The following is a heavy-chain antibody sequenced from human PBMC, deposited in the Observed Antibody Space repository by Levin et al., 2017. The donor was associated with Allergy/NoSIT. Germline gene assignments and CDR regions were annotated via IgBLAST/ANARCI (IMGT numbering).Heavy chain of an antibody. CDR3: AKDREYCSGTSDTYGMEG. Sequence: GESLKISCAASGFIFSNYGMHWVRQAPGKGLEWVAAISFDGTNTYYGDDVKGRFAISRDNSKNTVYLQMNRLRTEDSAVYYCAKDREYCSGTSDTYGMEGWGQGTSVTVS. CDR1: GFIFSNYG. CDR2: ISFDGTNT. J-gene: IGHJ6*02. V-gene: IGHV3-30*18. D-gene: IGHD2-2*01.